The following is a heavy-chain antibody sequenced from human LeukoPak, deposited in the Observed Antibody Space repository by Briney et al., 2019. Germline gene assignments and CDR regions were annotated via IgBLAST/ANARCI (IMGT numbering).Heavy chain of an antibody. Sequence: GGSLRLSCAASGFTFSSSVMSWVRQAPGKGLEYVSVITDSGSNTYYADSVKGRFTISRDNSKNTLYLQMNSLRAEDTAVYYCAKVTPYYYDGSGNSYWGQGTLVTVSS. J-gene: IGHJ4*02. D-gene: IGHD3-22*01. CDR3: AKVTPYYYDGSGNSY. CDR1: GFTFSSSV. V-gene: IGHV3-23*01. CDR2: ITDSGSNT.